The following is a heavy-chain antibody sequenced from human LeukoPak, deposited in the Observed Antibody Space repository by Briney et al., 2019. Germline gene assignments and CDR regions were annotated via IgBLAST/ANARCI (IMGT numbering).Heavy chain of an antibody. CDR3: ASEPILRYFDWLPGGYFDY. Sequence: GGSLRLSCVASGFTFSSYAMHWVRQAPGKGLEWVAVISYGGSNNYYTDSVKGRFTISRDNSKSTVYLHMSSLRADDTGVYYCASEPILRYFDWLPGGYFDYWGQGTLVTVSS. CDR2: ISYGGSNN. D-gene: IGHD3-9*01. V-gene: IGHV3-30-3*01. CDR1: GFTFSSYA. J-gene: IGHJ4*02.